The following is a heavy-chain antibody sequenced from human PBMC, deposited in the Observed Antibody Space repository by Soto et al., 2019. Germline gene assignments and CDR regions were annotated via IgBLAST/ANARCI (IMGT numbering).Heavy chain of an antibody. CDR2: IKQDGSEK. J-gene: IGHJ4*02. CDR1: GFTFSSYW. CDR3: ARESEDLTSNFDY. V-gene: IGHV3-7*03. Sequence: GGSLRLSCAASGFTFSSYWMSWVRQAPGKGLEWVANIKQDGSEKYYVDSVKGRFTISRDNAKNSLYLQMNSLRAEDTAVYYCARESEDLTSNFDYWGQGTLVTVSS.